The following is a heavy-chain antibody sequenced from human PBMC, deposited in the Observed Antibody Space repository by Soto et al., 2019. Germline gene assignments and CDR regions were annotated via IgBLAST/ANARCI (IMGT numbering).Heavy chain of an antibody. J-gene: IGHJ4*02. Sequence: ASVKVSFKASGYTFTSYGISWVRQAPGQGLEWMGWIMAYNGNTNYAQKLQGRVTMTTDTSTSTAYMELRSLRSDDTAVYYCARDPAPVARPLDFDYWGQGTLFTVSS. D-gene: IGHD2-15*01. V-gene: IGHV1-18*04. CDR1: GYTFTSYG. CDR2: IMAYNGNT. CDR3: ARDPAPVARPLDFDY.